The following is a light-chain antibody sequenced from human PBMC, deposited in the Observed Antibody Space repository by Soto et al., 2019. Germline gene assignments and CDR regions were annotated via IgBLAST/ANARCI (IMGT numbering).Light chain of an antibody. CDR3: QQSFSLPRT. CDR2: AAS. Sequence: DIQMTQSPSSLSASVGDRVTISCRASQSISSFLNWYQQKPGKAPNLLIYAASSLESGVPSRFSGGGSGTDFTLTISSLQPEDFATYYCQQSFSLPRTFGQGTKVDIK. J-gene: IGKJ1*01. CDR1: QSISSF. V-gene: IGKV1-39*01.